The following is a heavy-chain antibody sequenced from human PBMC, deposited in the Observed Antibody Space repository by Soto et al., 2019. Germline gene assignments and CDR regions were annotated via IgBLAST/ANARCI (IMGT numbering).Heavy chain of an antibody. D-gene: IGHD6-19*01. V-gene: IGHV1-69*01. J-gene: IGHJ5*02. CDR1: GGTFSTYP. Sequence: QVQLVQSGAEVKKPGSSVKVSCKASGGTFSTYPINWVRQAPGQGLEYMGGIIPKFGTTNYAQKFQGTVTITAAETTSTAYMELNNLRSEDTAVYYCARGASNSTGWYNWFDPWGQGTLVTVSS. CDR2: IIPKFGTT. CDR3: ARGASNSTGWYNWFDP.